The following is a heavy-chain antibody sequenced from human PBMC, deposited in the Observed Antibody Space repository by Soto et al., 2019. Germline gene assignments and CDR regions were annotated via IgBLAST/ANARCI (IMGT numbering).Heavy chain of an antibody. CDR3: AGGPGGSYYWFDY. CDR1: GYTFTSYY. J-gene: IGHJ4*02. D-gene: IGHD1-26*01. V-gene: IGHV1-46*01. Sequence: ASVKVSCKASGYTFTSYYMHWVRQAPGQGLEWMGIINASGGSTGYAQKFQGRVTVTRDTSTSTVYMELSSLRSEDTAVYYCAGGPGGSYYWFDYWGQGTLVTVSS. CDR2: INASGGST.